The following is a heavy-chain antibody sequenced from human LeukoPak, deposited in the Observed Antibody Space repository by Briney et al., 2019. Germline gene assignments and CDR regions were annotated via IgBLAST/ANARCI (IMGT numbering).Heavy chain of an antibody. CDR2: ISHSGST. J-gene: IGHJ4*02. CDR3: ARRQTGYSSGSFDY. V-gene: IGHV4-30-2*01. D-gene: IGHD6-19*01. Sequence: SETLSLTCTVSGGSISSGDYSWSWIRQPPGKGLEYIGYISHSGSTYSSPSLRSRVTISVDTSKNQFSLKLSSVTAADTAVYYCARRQTGYSSGSFDYWGQGTLVTVSS. CDR1: GGSISSGDYS.